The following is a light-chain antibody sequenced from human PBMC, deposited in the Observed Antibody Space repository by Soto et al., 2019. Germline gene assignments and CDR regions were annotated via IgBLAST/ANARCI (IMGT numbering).Light chain of an antibody. J-gene: IGLJ3*02. CDR2: RNN. CDR1: SSNIGDNY. V-gene: IGLV1-51*02. Sequence: QSVLTQPPSASGTPGQRVTISCSGSSSNIGDNYVYWYQQVPGTAPKLLIYRNNQRPSGIPDRFSGSKSGTSATLGITGLQTGDEADYYCGTWDSSLSAGGVFGGGTKLTVL. CDR3: GTWDSSLSAGGV.